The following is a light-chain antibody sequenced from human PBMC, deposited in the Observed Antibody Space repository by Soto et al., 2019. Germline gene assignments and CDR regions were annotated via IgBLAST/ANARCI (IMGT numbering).Light chain of an antibody. CDR3: QQDNKWPAIT. J-gene: IGKJ5*01. CDR2: DTS. V-gene: IGKV3-15*01. Sequence: EIVMTQSPATLSVSPGERATLSCRASQSVSIKLAWYQQKPGQASRLLIYDTSTRATDIPARFSGSGSGTEFTLTISSLESEEFAVYYCQQDNKWPAITCGQGKRLEIK. CDR1: QSVSIK.